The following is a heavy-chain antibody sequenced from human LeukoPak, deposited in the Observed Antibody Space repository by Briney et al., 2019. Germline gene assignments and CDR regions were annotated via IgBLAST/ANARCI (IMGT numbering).Heavy chain of an antibody. CDR1: SGSGTTASHD. V-gene: IGHV4-39*01. CDR2: IHYCGST. CDR3: TRHHDYGDKIDY. Sequence: SENLSRTSTVSSGSGTTASHDWPWIRQPPGKGLERIGSIHYCGSTYYSQSLQGRVTISADKSTSPFSLKLSFVTAADTAVYYCTRHHDYGDKIDYWGQGTLVTVSS. D-gene: IGHD4-23*01. J-gene: IGHJ4*02.